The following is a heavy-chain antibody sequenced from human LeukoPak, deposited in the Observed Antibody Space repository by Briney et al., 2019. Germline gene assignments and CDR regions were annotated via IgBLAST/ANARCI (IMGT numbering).Heavy chain of an antibody. CDR1: GGSLSGYY. Sequence: SETLSLTCALYGGSLSGYYSSWIRHPPGRGLEWVGEINHSGSTNYNPSLKSRVTISVDTSKNQCSLKLSSVTAADTAVYYCARGVRVGYCSSTSCYHFDYWGQGTLVTVSS. D-gene: IGHD2-2*01. CDR2: INHSGST. CDR3: ARGVRVGYCSSTSCYHFDY. J-gene: IGHJ4*02. V-gene: IGHV4-34*01.